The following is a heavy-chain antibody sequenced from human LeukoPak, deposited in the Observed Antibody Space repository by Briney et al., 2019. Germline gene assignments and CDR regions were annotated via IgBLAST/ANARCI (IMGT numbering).Heavy chain of an antibody. CDR3: AKGSVPTYYYDSSGYYYASYYYYGMDV. CDR2: ISGSGGST. J-gene: IGHJ6*02. Sequence: QSGGSLRLSCAASGFTFSSYAMSWVRQAPGKGLEWVSAISGSGGSTYYADSVKGRFTISRDNSKNTLYLQMNSLRAEDTAVYYCAKGSVPTYYYDSSGYYYASYYYYGMDVGGQGTRSPSP. V-gene: IGHV3-23*01. D-gene: IGHD3-22*01. CDR1: GFTFSSYA.